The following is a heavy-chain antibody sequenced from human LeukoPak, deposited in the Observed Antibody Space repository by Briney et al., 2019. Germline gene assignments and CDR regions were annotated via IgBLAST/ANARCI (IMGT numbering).Heavy chain of an antibody. D-gene: IGHD6-6*01. V-gene: IGHV4-59*08. CDR3: ASSLQEQLVPLDY. CDR2: IYYSGST. Sequence: SETLSLTCTVSGGSISSYYWSWIRQPPGKGLEWIGYIYYSGSTNYNPSLKSRVIISVDTSKNQFSLKLSSVTAADTAVYYCASSLQEQLVPLDYWGQGTLVTVSS. CDR1: GGSISSYY. J-gene: IGHJ4*01.